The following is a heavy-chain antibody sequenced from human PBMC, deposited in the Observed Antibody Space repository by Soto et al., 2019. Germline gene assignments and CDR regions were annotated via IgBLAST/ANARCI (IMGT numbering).Heavy chain of an antibody. CDR3: ARSPPYYDILTGYYKGSHFDY. CDR1: GFSLSTIVMC. CDR2: IDWDDDK. V-gene: IGHV2-70*01. Sequence: PTLVNPTQTLTLTCTFSGFSLSTIVMCVSWIRQPPGKALEWLALIDWDDDKYYSTSLKTRLTISKDTSKNQVVLTMTNMDPVDTATYYCARSPPYYDILTGYYKGSHFDYWGQGTLVTVSS. D-gene: IGHD3-9*01. J-gene: IGHJ4*02.